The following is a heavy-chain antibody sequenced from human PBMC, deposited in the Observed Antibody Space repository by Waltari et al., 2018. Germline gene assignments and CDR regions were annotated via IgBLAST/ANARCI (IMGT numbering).Heavy chain of an antibody. Sequence: QVQLVQSGAEVKKPGSSVKVSCKASGGTFSSYATSWVRQAPGQGLEWMGRIIPILGIANYAQKFQGRVTITADKSTSTAYMELSSLRSEDTAVYYCARDRATATWFDPWGQGTLVTVSS. D-gene: IGHD2-21*02. CDR1: GGTFSSYA. J-gene: IGHJ5*02. CDR3: ARDRATATWFDP. V-gene: IGHV1-69*04. CDR2: IIPILGIA.